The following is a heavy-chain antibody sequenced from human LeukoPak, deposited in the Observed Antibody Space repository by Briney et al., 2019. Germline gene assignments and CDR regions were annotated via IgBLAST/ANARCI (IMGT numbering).Heavy chain of an antibody. V-gene: IGHV3-73*01. J-gene: IGHJ4*02. D-gene: IGHD6-19*01. CDR2: TTSKPNSYAA. Sequence: GGSLRLSCAASVFTFSGSVMHWVRQASGEGLEWVCRTTSKPNSYAAAYAASVTGRLTIYSDDSKNTAYLQMNSLKTEDTAVYYCTGGSGWYSPDYWGQGTLVTVSS. CDR3: TGGSGWYSPDY. CDR1: VFTFSGSV.